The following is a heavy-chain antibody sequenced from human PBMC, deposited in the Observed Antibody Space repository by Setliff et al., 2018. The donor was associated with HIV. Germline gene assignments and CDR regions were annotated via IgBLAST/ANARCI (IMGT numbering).Heavy chain of an antibody. CDR3: ARGNSRLLWFGELLYWFDP. CDR2: IYYSGST. J-gene: IGHJ5*02. D-gene: IGHD3-10*01. Sequence: KPSGTLSLTCTVSGGSISTSNWWGWIRQTPGKGLEWIGYIYYSGSTNYNPSLKSRVTMSLDTSKNQFSLKLNSVTAADTAVYYCARGNSRLLWFGELLYWFDPWGQGTLVTVSS. CDR1: GGSISTSNW. V-gene: IGHV4-28*03.